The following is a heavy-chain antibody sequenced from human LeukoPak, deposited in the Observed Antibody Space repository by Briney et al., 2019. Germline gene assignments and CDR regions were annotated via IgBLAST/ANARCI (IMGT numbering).Heavy chain of an antibody. V-gene: IGHV1-18*01. CDR2: ISAYNGNT. CDR3: ARTDRQIMNIVLMVYAPHFDY. D-gene: IGHD2-8*01. Sequence: AASVKVSCKASGYTFSSYGISWVRQAPGQGLEGMGWISAYNGNTDYAQKLQGRVTMTTDTSTSTAYMELRSLRSDDTAVYYCARTDRQIMNIVLMVYAPHFDYWGQGTLVTVSS. J-gene: IGHJ4*02. CDR1: GYTFSSYG.